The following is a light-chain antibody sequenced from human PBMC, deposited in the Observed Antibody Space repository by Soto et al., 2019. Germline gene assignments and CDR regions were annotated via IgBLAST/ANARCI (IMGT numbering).Light chain of an antibody. CDR2: DVS. Sequence: QSALTQPASVSGSPGQSIAISCTGTSSDVGGYSYVSWYQQQPGKAPKLVISDVSNRPSGVSDRFSGSKSGNMASLTISGLQTEDEADYYCASYTTSSTYVFGTGTRSPS. J-gene: IGLJ1*01. CDR1: SSDVGGYSY. CDR3: ASYTTSSTYV. V-gene: IGLV2-14*01.